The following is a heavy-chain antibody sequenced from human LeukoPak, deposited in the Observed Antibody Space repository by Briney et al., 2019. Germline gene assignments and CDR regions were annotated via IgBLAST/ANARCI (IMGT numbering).Heavy chain of an antibody. V-gene: IGHV4-59*01. J-gene: IGHJ4*02. CDR1: GGSISSYY. Sequence: SETLSLTCTVSGGSISSYYWSWIRQPPGKGLEWIGYIYYSGSTNYNPSLKSRVTISVVTSKSQFSLKLSSVTAADTAVYYCARSSYYDILTGYYNFDYWGQGTLVTVSS. D-gene: IGHD3-9*01. CDR3: ARSSYYDILTGYYNFDY. CDR2: IYYSGST.